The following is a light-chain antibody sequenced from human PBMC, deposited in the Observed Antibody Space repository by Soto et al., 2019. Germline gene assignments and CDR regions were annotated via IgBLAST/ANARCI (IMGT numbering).Light chain of an antibody. CDR3: QQSFVTPRT. CDR2: SAS. J-gene: IGKJ1*01. Sequence: DLQIAQSPSSVSSSLLERVTITCRADQSISRSLNWYQQKPGRAPNLLIYSASTLQSGVPSRFSGSGSETDFTLTISSLQPEDFATYYCQQSFVTPRTFGQGTKVDIK. V-gene: IGKV1-39*01. CDR1: QSISRS.